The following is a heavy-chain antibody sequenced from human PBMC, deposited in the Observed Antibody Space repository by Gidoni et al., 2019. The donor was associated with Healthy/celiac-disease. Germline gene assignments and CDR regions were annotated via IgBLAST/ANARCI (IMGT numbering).Heavy chain of an antibody. J-gene: IGHJ4*02. CDR1: GLTFRNFN. V-gene: IGHV3-30*18. CDR3: TKGRLQTSYYFDS. D-gene: IGHD1-1*01. Sequence: QVQLVESGGGVVQPGRSLRLSCAASGLTFRNFNMHWVRQAPGKGLEWVARLSYDGTNKDYAASVRGRFTISRDNSKNVVYLQMNSLRPEDTAIYYCTKGRLQTSYYFDSWGQGTLVTVSS. CDR2: LSYDGTNK.